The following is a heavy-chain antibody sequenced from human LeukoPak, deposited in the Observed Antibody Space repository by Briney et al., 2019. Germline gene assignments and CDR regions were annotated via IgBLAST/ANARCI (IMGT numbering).Heavy chain of an antibody. CDR3: ARDYGDHPYPEVTLDL. D-gene: IGHD2-21*01. Sequence: GGSLRLSCAASGFSVSSAWMRWVRQSPGKGLEWVANISKDGSEEYYVDSVRGRFTISRDNAKKSTYLQMNRVRAEDTAVYYCARDYGDHPYPEVTLDLWGQGTLVTVSS. CDR1: GFSVSSAW. V-gene: IGHV3-7*01. CDR2: ISKDGSEE. J-gene: IGHJ4*02.